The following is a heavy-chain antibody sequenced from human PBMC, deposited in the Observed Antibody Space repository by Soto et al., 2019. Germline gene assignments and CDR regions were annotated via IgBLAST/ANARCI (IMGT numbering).Heavy chain of an antibody. V-gene: IGHV3-72*01. CDR1: GFTFSDPY. D-gene: IGHD3-10*01. CDR2: SKNKADSYTT. Sequence: EVQLGESGGGLVQPGGSLRLSCAASGFTFSDPYMDWVRQAPGYGLEWVGRSKNKADSYTTEYAASVKGRFTISRDGSKNSLFLQMNSLKTEDTAVYYCTVWGSGNDFGAAWGQGILVTVSS. CDR3: TVWGSGNDFGAA. J-gene: IGHJ4*02.